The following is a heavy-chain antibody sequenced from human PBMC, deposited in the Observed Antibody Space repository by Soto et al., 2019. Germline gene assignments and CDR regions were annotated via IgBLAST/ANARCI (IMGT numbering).Heavy chain of an antibody. CDR2: IIPILGIA. D-gene: IGHD3-10*01. V-gene: IGHV1-69*02. J-gene: IGHJ4*02. CDR1: GGTFSSYT. Sequence: QVQLVQSGAEVKKPGSSVKVSCKASGGTFSSYTISWVRQAPVQGLEWMGRIIPILGIANYAQKFQGRVTITADKSTSTAYMELSSLRSEDTAVYYCARGSRFGEITYFDYWGQGTLVTVSS. CDR3: ARGSRFGEITYFDY.